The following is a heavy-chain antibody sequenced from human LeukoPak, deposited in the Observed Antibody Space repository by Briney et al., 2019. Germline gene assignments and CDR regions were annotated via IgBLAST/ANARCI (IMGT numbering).Heavy chain of an antibody. CDR3: ACLTTADAFDI. V-gene: IGHV4-4*02. D-gene: IGHD3-22*01. Sequence: PSGTLSLTCAVSGGSISSSNWWSWVRQPPGKGLEWTGYIYDSGSTNYNPSLKSRVTISVDTSKNQFSLKLSSVTAADTAVYYCACLTTADAFDIWGQGTMVTASS. J-gene: IGHJ3*02. CDR2: IYDSGST. CDR1: GGSISSSNW.